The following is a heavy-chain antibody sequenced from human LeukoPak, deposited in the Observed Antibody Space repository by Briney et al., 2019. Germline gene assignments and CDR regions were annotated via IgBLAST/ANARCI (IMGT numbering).Heavy chain of an antibody. CDR2: IYYTGST. V-gene: IGHV4-30-2*01. D-gene: IGHD3-22*01. CDR1: GGSISSDAYY. Sequence: SETLSLTCTVSGGSISSDAYYWSWIRQPPGKGLEWIGYIYYTGSTYYNPSLKSRVTISVDRSKNQFSLKLSSVTAADTAVYYCATDPYYYYDSSGSPGHWGQGTLVTVSS. CDR3: ATDPYYYYDSSGSPGH. J-gene: IGHJ4*02.